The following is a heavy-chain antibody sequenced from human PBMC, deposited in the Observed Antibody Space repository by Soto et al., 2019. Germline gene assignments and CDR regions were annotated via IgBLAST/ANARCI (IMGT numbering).Heavy chain of an antibody. Sequence: QVQLVQSGAEVKKPGSSVKVSCKASGGTFSSYTISWVRQAPGQGLEWMGRIIPILGIANYAQKFQGRVTITADKSPSTAYVELSSLRYEDTAVYYCATGGSGGSNRYTDYGDYGCVFDYWGQGTLVTVSS. J-gene: IGHJ4*02. CDR1: GGTFSSYT. CDR2: IIPILGIA. V-gene: IGHV1-69*02. CDR3: ATGGSGGSNRYTDYGDYGCVFDY. D-gene: IGHD4-17*01.